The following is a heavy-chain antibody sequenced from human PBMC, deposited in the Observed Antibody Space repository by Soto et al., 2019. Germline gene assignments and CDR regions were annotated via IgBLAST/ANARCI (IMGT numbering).Heavy chain of an antibody. V-gene: IGHV1-69*01. D-gene: IGHD1-26*01. CDR3: ARGVVGATTGYYYYGMDV. CDR2: IIPIFGTA. CDR1: GGTFSSYA. J-gene: IGHJ6*02. Sequence: VQLVQSGAEVKKPGSSVKVSCKASGGTFSSYAISWVRQAPGQGLEWMGGIIPIFGTANYAQKFQGRVTITADESTSTAYMELSSLRSEDTAVYYCARGVVGATTGYYYYGMDVWGQGTTVTVSS.